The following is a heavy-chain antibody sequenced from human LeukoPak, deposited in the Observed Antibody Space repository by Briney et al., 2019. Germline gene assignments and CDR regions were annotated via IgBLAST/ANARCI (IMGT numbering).Heavy chain of an antibody. V-gene: IGHV1-2*02. CDR3: AREGVDFDS. J-gene: IGHJ3*01. Sequence: ASVKVSCKASESIFTNLLIHWVRQAPGQGLEWIGWLVAKNGGTHYAQNFQGRVTMTRDTSIRTAYMELSGLRSDDTAVYYCAREGVDFDSWGQGTMVTVSS. CDR2: LVAKNGGT. CDR1: ESIFTNLL.